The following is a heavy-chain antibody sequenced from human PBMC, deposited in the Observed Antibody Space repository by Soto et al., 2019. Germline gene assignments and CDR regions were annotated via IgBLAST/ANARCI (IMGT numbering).Heavy chain of an antibody. Sequence: SVKVSCKASGGTFSSYTISWVRQAPGQGLEWMGRIIPILGIANYAQKFQGRVTITADKSTSTAYMELSSLRSEDTAVYYCARGYCSSTSCWSSCYGMDVWGQGTTVTVSS. V-gene: IGHV1-69*02. CDR1: GGTFSSYT. CDR3: ARGYCSSTSCWSSCYGMDV. J-gene: IGHJ6*02. D-gene: IGHD2-2*01. CDR2: IIPILGIA.